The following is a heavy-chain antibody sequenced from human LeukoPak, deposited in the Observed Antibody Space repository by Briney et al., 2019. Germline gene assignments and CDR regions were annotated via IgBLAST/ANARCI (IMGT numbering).Heavy chain of an antibody. V-gene: IGHV7-4-1*02. Sequence: ASVKVSCKASGYTFTSYALNWVRQAPGQGLEWMGWVNTNTGNPTYAQGFTGRFVLSLDTSVSTAYLQISSLKAEDTVVYYCARSPPSVSGTNYYGMDVWGQGTTVTVSS. CDR1: GYTFTSYA. CDR3: ARSPPSVSGTNYYGMDV. J-gene: IGHJ6*02. D-gene: IGHD6-19*01. CDR2: VNTNTGNP.